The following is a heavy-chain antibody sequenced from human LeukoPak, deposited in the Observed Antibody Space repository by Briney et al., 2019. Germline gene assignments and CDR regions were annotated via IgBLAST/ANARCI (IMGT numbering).Heavy chain of an antibody. V-gene: IGHV3-23*01. CDR2: LIRGGGTT. CDR3: AKEDITVAFDY. J-gene: IGHJ4*02. CDR1: GFTFSSYA. D-gene: IGHD4-23*01. Sequence: PGGSLRLSCAASGFTFSSYAMNWVRQAPGKGLEWVSGLIRGGGTTHYADSVKGRFTISSDYSSNTLYLQMNSLRPEDTALYYCAKEDITVAFDYWGQGTLVTVSS.